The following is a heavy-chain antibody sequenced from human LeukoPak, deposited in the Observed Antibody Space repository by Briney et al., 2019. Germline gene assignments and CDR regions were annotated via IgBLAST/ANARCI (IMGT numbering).Heavy chain of an antibody. J-gene: IGHJ1*01. CDR2: ISGSGGST. CDR1: GFTFSSYA. CDR3: AKSFTYYYDSSGYYYVEYFQH. D-gene: IGHD3-22*01. V-gene: IGHV3-23*01. Sequence: GGSLRLSCAASGFTFSSYAMSWVRQAPGKGLEWVSAISGSGGSTYYADSVKGRFTISRDNSKNTLYLQTNSLRAEDTAVYYCAKSFTYYYDSSGYYYVEYFQHWGQGTLVTVSS.